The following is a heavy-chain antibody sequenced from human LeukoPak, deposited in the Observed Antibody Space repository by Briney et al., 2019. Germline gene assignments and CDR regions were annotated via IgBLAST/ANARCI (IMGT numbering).Heavy chain of an antibody. V-gene: IGHV3-48*04. Sequence: GSLRLSCAASGFTFSRYSMNWVRQAPGKGLEWVSYIRSTSNTIYYADSVKGRFTISRDNAKNSLYLQMNSLRAEDTAVYYCARDFGRWFIDYWGQGTLVTVSS. CDR3: ARDFGRWFIDY. D-gene: IGHD4-23*01. J-gene: IGHJ4*02. CDR1: GFTFSRYS. CDR2: IRSTSNTI.